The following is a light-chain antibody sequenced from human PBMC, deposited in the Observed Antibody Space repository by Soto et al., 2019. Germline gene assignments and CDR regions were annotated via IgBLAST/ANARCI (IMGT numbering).Light chain of an antibody. CDR1: QTVPSNY. V-gene: IGKV3-20*01. J-gene: IGKJ2*01. CDR3: QQYCSLYS. Sequence: IVLTQSPGTLSLSPGERTTLFCRASQTVPSNYLAWYQHKPGQAPRLLIFGSSTRATGIPDRFSGGGSGTAFSRTISRLEPEDFAVYYCQQYCSLYSFGQGTRLEI. CDR2: GSS.